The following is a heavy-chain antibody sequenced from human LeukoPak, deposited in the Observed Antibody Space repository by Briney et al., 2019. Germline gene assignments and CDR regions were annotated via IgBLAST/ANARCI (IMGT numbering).Heavy chain of an antibody. D-gene: IGHD3-22*01. J-gene: IGHJ4*02. V-gene: IGHV4-59*08. CDR2: IYYSGST. Sequence: SETLSLTCTVSGGSISSYYWSWIRQPPGKGLEWIGYIYYSGSTNYNPSLKSRVTISVDTSKNQFSLKLSSVTAADTAVYYCARGGEVVVALDYWGQGTLVTVSS. CDR1: GGSISSYY. CDR3: ARGGEVVVALDY.